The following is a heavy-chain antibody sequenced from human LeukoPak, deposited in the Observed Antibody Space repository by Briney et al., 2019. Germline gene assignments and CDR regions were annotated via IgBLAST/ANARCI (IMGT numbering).Heavy chain of an antibody. CDR3: ARDLEPQSYYYYGMDV. V-gene: IGHV1-69*13. J-gene: IGHJ6*02. CDR1: GGTFSSYA. D-gene: IGHD1-1*01. CDR2: IIPIFGTA. Sequence: SVKVSCKASGGTFSSYAISWVRQAPGQGLEWMGGIIPIFGTANYAQKFQGRVTITADESTSTAYMELSSLRSEDTAVYYCARDLEPQSYYYYGMDVWGQGTTVTVSS.